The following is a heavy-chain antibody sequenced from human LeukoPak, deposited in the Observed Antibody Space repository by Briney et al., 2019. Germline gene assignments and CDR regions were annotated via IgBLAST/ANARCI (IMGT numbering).Heavy chain of an antibody. CDR3: TRHDVVAVIGHGMAV. CDR1: GASIGSYY. J-gene: IGHJ6*02. Sequence: SETLSLTCTVSGASIGSYYWSWIRQPPGKGLEWIGYISHSAYTNYTPSLKSRVTISRDTSENQFSLILSSVTAADTAVYYCTRHDVVAVIGHGMAVWGQGTMVTVSS. CDR2: ISHSAYT. D-gene: IGHD2-15*01. V-gene: IGHV4-59*08.